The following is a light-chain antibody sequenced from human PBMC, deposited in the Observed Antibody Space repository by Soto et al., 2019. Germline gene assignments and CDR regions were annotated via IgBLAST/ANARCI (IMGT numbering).Light chain of an antibody. Sequence: QSALTQPPSASGSPGQSVTISCTGTSSDVGGYNSVSWYQQHPGKAPKLMLYEVSKRPSGVPDRFSGSKSGNTASLTVSGLQAEDEADYYCRSYAGSNNVVFGGGTKLTVL. J-gene: IGLJ3*02. CDR2: EVS. V-gene: IGLV2-8*01. CDR3: RSYAGSNNVV. CDR1: SSDVGGYNS.